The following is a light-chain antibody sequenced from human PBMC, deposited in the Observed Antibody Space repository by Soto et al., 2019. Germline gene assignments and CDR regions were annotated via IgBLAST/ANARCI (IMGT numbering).Light chain of an antibody. CDR3: SSYTSSSTLV. J-gene: IGLJ1*01. CDR1: SSDVGGYNY. CDR2: EVS. Sequence: LTQPTSVSGSPGQSITISCTGTSSDVGGYNYVSWHQQHPGKAPKVMIYEVSNRPSGASNRFSGSKSGNTASLTISGLQAEDEADYYCSSYTSSSTLVFGTGTKVTVL. V-gene: IGLV2-14*01.